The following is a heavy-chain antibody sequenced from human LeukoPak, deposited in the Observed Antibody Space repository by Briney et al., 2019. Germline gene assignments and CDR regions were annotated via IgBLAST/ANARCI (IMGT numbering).Heavy chain of an antibody. CDR3: ARGPPPILVVVAATHRGYYGMDV. CDR2: INHSGNT. Sequence: PSETLSLTCAVYGGSFSGYYWSWIRQPPGKGLEWIGQINHSGNTNYNPSLKSRVTISVDTSKNQFSLKLSSVTAADTAVYYCARGPPPILVVVAATHRGYYGMDVWGQGTTVTVSS. V-gene: IGHV4-34*01. J-gene: IGHJ6*02. D-gene: IGHD2-15*01. CDR1: GGSFSGYY.